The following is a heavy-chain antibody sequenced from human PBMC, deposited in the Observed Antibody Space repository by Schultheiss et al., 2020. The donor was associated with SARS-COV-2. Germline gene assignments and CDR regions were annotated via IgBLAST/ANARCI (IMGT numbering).Heavy chain of an antibody. Sequence: ASVKVSCKASGGTFSSYAISWVRQAPGQGLEWMGWISAYNGNTKYSQKFQGRVTITRDTSASTAYMELSSLRSEDTAVYYCASKGIFGVVENKEYYYYGMDVWGQGTTVTVSS. J-gene: IGHJ6*02. CDR1: GGTFSSYA. V-gene: IGHV1-18*01. CDR2: ISAYNGNT. D-gene: IGHD3-3*01. CDR3: ASKGIFGVVENKEYYYYGMDV.